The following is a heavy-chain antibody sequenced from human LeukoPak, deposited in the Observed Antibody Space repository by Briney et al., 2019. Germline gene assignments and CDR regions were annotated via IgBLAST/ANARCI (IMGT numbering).Heavy chain of an antibody. CDR1: GFTFSSYA. J-gene: IGHJ6*03. D-gene: IGHD3-3*01. V-gene: IGHV3-30*07. CDR3: ARWYYDFWSGYYAPYYYYYMDV. CDR2: ISYDGSNK. Sequence: GRSLRLSCAASGFTFSSYAMHWVRQAPGKGLEWVAVISYDGSNKYYADSVKGRFTISRDNSKNTLYLQMNSLRAEDTAVYYCARWYYDFWSGYYAPYYYYYMDVWGKGTTVTVSS.